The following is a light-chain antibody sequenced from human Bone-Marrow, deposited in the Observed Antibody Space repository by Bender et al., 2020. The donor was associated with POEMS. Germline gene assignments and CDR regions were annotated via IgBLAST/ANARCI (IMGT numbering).Light chain of an antibody. V-gene: IGLV2-23*01. Sequence: QSALTQPASVSGSPGQSITISCTATSSDVGSYNLVSWYQQNPGKVPKLIIYEDTKRPSGVSNRFSGSRSGNTASLTISGLQADDESDYYCCSYAGSATWVFGGGTKLTVL. CDR2: EDT. CDR3: CSYAGSATWV. J-gene: IGLJ3*02. CDR1: SSDVGSYNL.